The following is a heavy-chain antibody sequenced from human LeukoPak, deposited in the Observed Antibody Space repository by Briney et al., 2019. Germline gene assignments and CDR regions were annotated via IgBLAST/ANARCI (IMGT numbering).Heavy chain of an antibody. D-gene: IGHD3-10*01. J-gene: IGHJ4*02. CDR3: ARLIRGTGMFSFDY. V-gene: IGHV4-59*08. Sequence: SETLSLTCTVSGGSISSYYWSWIRQPPGKGLEWIGYIYYSGSTNYNPSLKSRVTISVDTSKNQFSLKLSSVTAADTAVYYCARLIRGTGMFSFDYWGQGTLVTVSS. CDR2: IYYSGST. CDR1: GGSISSYY.